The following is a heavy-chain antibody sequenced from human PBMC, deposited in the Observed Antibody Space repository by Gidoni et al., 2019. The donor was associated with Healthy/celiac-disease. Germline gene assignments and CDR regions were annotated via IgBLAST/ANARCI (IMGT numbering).Heavy chain of an antibody. CDR1: GFPFSSYS. J-gene: IGHJ4*02. D-gene: IGHD4-17*01. Sequence: EVQLAESGGGWVQPGGSLRLSCPAPGFPFSSYSMNWVRQAPGKGLEWVSYISSRSSTIYDADSVKGRFTISRDNAKNSLYLQMNSLRDEDTAVYYCAREGDYGAQQDYWGQGTLVTVSS. CDR2: ISSRSSTI. V-gene: IGHV3-48*02. CDR3: AREGDYGAQQDY.